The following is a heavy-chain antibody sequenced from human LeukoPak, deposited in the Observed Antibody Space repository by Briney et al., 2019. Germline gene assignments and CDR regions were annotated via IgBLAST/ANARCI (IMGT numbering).Heavy chain of an antibody. V-gene: IGHV3-7*01. CDR2: IKQDGSEK. Sequence: GGSLRLSCAASGFTVRNYWMTWVRQTPGKGLEWVANIKQDGSEKYFWDSVKGRFTISRDNAKNSMYLQMNSLRVEDTGVYYCTRDTGGIGSYPDYWGQGTLVTVSS. CDR1: GFTVRNYW. J-gene: IGHJ4*02. CDR3: TRDTGGIGSYPDY. D-gene: IGHD1-26*01.